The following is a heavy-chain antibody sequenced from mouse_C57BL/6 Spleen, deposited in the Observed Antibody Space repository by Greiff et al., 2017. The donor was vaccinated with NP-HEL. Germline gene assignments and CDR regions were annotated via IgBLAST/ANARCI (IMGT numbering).Heavy chain of an antibody. CDR1: GYTFTDYN. CDR3: ARGDYYFDY. CDR2: INPNNGGT. J-gene: IGHJ2*01. D-gene: IGHD2-4*01. Sequence: EVKLMESGPELVKPGASVKMSCKASGYTFTDYNMHWVKQSHGKSLEWIGYINPNNGGTSYNQKFKGKATLTVNKSSSTAYMELRSLTSEDSAVYYCARGDYYFDYWGQGTTLTVSS. V-gene: IGHV1-22*01.